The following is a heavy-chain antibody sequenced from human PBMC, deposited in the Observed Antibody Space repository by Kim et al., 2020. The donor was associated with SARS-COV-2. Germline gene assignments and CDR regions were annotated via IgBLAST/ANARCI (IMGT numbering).Heavy chain of an antibody. CDR2: ISGSGGST. V-gene: IGHV3-23*01. Sequence: GGSLRLSCAASGFTFSSYAMSWVRQAPGKGLEWVSAISGSGGSTYYADSVKGRFTISRDNSKNTLYLQMNSLRAEDTAVYYCAKDPGPYGGNFDAFDIWGQGTMVTVSS. D-gene: IGHD4-17*01. J-gene: IGHJ3*02. CDR3: AKDPGPYGGNFDAFDI. CDR1: GFTFSSYA.